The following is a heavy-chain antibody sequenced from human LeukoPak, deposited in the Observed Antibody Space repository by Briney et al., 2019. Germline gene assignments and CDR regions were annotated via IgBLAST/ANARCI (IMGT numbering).Heavy chain of an antibody. CDR1: GCTFSNYA. CDR2: IIPILGIA. Sequence: GSSVKVSFKGSGCTFSNYAISWVRQAPGQGLEWMGRIIPILGIANYAQKFQGRVTITADKSTSIAYMELSRLRSEDTAVFFCARETYSSSWYVHFWAEGTLVTVSS. CDR3: ARETYSSSWYVHF. J-gene: IGHJ4*02. V-gene: IGHV1-69*04. D-gene: IGHD6-13*01.